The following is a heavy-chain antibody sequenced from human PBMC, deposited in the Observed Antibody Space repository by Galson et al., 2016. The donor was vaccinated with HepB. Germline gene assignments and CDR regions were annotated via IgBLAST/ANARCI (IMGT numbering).Heavy chain of an antibody. CDR2: DSMDGRRK. CDR3: AKRHEYCPPVGCSVDY. CDR1: GFTFSNRG. J-gene: IGHJ4*02. D-gene: IGHD2/OR15-2a*01. V-gene: IGHV3-30*18. Sequence: SLRLSCAASGFTFSNRGMHWVRQAPGKGLEWVAADSMDGRRKFYADSVKGRFTISRDNSNNMLFLQMDSLRVDDTAVYYCAKRHEYCPPVGCSVDYWGQGTLVSVSS.